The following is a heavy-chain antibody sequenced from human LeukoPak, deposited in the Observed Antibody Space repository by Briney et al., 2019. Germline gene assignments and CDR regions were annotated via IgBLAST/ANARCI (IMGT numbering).Heavy chain of an antibody. CDR2: IYYSGST. V-gene: IGHV4-31*03. CDR1: GGSISSGGYY. D-gene: IGHD3-10*01. CDR3: ARVPIIRGVIED. J-gene: IGHJ4*02. Sequence: SETLSLTCTVSGGSISSGGYYWSWIRQHPGKGLEWIGYIYYSGSTYYNPSLKSRVTVSADTSKNQFSLKLTSVTAADTAVFYCARVPIIRGVIEDWGQGTLVSVSS.